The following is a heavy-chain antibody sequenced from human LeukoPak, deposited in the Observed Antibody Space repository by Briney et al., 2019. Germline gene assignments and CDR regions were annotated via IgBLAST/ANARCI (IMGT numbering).Heavy chain of an antibody. J-gene: IGHJ4*02. V-gene: IGHV3-30*03. CDR1: GFTFSNYG. CDR3: ARDPGRVVAALDY. CDR2: IAYDGSYK. Sequence: PGGSLRLSCAASGFTFSNYGMQWVRQAPGEGLEWVALIAYDGSYKYYADSVKGRFTISRDNSKNTLYLQMNSLRAEDTAVYYCARDPGRVVAALDYWGQGTLVTVSS. D-gene: IGHD2-15*01.